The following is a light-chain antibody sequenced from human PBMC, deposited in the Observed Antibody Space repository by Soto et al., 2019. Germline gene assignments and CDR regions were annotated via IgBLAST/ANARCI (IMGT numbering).Light chain of an antibody. V-gene: IGKV1-8*01. CDR1: QGISSY. J-gene: IGKJ5*01. CDR2: AAS. Sequence: AIRMTQSPFSLSASTGDRVTITCRASQGISSYLAWYQQKPGKAPKLLIYAASTLQSGVPSRFSGSGSGTDFTLTISSLQPEDFATYYCLQDFNYPYTFGQGTRLEIK. CDR3: LQDFNYPYT.